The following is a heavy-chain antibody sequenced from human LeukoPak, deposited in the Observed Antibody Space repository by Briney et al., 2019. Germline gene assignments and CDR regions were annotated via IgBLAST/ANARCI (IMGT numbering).Heavy chain of an antibody. CDR2: ISSSSTYI. V-gene: IGHV3-21*01. CDR3: AREMYGDYGFDY. CDR1: GFTFSRYN. Sequence: GGSLRLSCAASGFTFSRYNMNWVRQAPGKGLEWVSSISSSSTYIYYADSVQGRCTISRDNAKNSLSLRMNSLRAEDTAVYFCAREMYGDYGFDYWGQGALVTVSS. J-gene: IGHJ4*02. D-gene: IGHD4-17*01.